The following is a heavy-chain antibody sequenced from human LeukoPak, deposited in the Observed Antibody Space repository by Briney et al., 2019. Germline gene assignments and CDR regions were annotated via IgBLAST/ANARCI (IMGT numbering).Heavy chain of an antibody. D-gene: IGHD3-10*01. V-gene: IGHV1-8*03. J-gene: IGHJ4*02. Sequence: ASVKVSCKASGYTFTSYDINWVRQAIGQGLEWMGWMNPNSGNTGYAQKFQGRVTITRNTSISTAYMELSSLRSEDTAVYYCARAENFMVRGVIRYWGQGTLVTVSS. CDR1: GYTFTSYD. CDR2: MNPNSGNT. CDR3: ARAENFMVRGVIRY.